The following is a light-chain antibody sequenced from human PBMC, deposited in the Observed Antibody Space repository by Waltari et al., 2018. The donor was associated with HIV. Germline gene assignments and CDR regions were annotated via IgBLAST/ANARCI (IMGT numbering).Light chain of an antibody. V-gene: IGLV4-69*02. CDR1: SGHRSYA. J-gene: IGLJ3*02. Sequence: QVVLTQSPFASASLGASVKLTCTLSSGHRSYAIAWHQQQSEKGPRYLMKVNGDGRHIKGDGIPDRFSGSSSGAERYLTISSLQFEDEADYYCQTWGTGIQVFGGGTKLTVL. CDR3: QTWGTGIQV. CDR2: VNGDGRH.